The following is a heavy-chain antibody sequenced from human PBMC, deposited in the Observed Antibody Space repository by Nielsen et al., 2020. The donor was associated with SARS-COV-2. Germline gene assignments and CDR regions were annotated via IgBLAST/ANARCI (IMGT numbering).Heavy chain of an antibody. Sequence: GESLKISCAASGFTFSSYGMHWVRQAPGKGLEWVAAIWYDGSNKYYADSVKGRFTISRDNSKNTLYLQMNSLRAEDTAVYYCARDFGYYDSSGYYGMDVWGQGTTVTVSS. CDR3: ARDFGYYDSSGYYGMDV. D-gene: IGHD3-22*01. CDR2: IWYDGSNK. J-gene: IGHJ6*02. CDR1: GFTFSSYG. V-gene: IGHV3-33*08.